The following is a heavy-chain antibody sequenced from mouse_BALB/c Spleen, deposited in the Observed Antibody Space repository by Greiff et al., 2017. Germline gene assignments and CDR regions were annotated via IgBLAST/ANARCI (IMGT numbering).Heavy chain of an antibody. V-gene: IGHV5-6-2*01. Sequence: EVQGVESGGGLVKLGGSLKLSCAASGFTFSSYYMSWVRQTPEKRLELVAAINSNGGSTYYPDTVKGRFTISRDNAKNTLYLQMSSLKSEDTALYYCARRYYGSSYWYFDVWGAGTTVTVSS. J-gene: IGHJ1*01. CDR1: GFTFSSYY. D-gene: IGHD1-1*01. CDR3: ARRYYGSSYWYFDV. CDR2: INSNGGST.